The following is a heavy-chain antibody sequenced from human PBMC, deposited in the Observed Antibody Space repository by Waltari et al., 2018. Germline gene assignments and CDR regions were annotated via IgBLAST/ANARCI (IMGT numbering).Heavy chain of an antibody. CDR1: GYSFTSYW. V-gene: IGHV5-51*03. D-gene: IGHD2-2*01. CDR2: IYPGDSDT. CDR3: ARSDAYCSSTSCYLFDY. Sequence: EVQLVQSGAEVKKPGESLKISCKGSGYSFTSYWIGWVRQMPGKGLEWMGIIYPGDSDTRYSPSFQGQVTISADKSISTAYLQWSSLKASDTAMYYCARSDAYCSSTSCYLFDYWGQGTLVTVSS. J-gene: IGHJ4*02.